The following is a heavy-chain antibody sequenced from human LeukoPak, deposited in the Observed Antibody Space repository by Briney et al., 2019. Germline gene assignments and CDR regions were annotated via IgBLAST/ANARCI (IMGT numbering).Heavy chain of an antibody. CDR3: TTGLRWSQPIDY. D-gene: IGHD4-23*01. V-gene: IGHV3-15*01. J-gene: IGHJ4*02. Sequence: PGGSLRLSCAASGFSFSNSYMTWVRQAPGKGLEWVGRIKTKTEGETMHYAAPVKGRFTISRDDSKDTLYLQMNSLKTEDTAVYYCTTGLRWSQPIDYWGQGSLVTVSS. CDR1: GFSFSNSY. CDR2: IKTKTEGETM.